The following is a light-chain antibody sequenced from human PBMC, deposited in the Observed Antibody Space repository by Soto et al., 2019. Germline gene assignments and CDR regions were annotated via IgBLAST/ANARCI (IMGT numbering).Light chain of an antibody. CDR1: QSVSSNN. J-gene: IGKJ3*01. CDR3: QQYGRSPFT. V-gene: IGKV3-20*01. CDR2: GAS. Sequence: EIVLTQSPGTLSLSPGERATLSCRASQSVSSNNLPWYQQRPGQAPRVVIYGASTRATGIPERFSGSGSGTDFTLTISRLEPEDFAVYYCQQYGRSPFTFGHGTKVDI.